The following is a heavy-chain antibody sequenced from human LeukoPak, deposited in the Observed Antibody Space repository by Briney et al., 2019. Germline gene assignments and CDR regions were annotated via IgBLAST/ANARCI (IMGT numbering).Heavy chain of an antibody. CDR3: ARAVDLPPPDRGYYFDY. D-gene: IGHD4-23*01. CDR2: IYYSGST. J-gene: IGHJ4*02. CDR1: GGSISSYY. V-gene: IGHV4-59*01. Sequence: SETLSLTCTASGGSISSYYWSWIRQPPGKGLEWIGYIYYSGSTNYNPSLKSRVTISVDTSKNQFSLKLSSVTAADTAVYYCARAVDLPPPDRGYYFDYWGQGTLVTVSS.